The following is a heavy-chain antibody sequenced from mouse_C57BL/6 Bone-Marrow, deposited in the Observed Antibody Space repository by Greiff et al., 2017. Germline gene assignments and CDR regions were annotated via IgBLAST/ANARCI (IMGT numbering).Heavy chain of an antibody. J-gene: IGHJ4*01. CDR3: ARNGNYLYAMDY. CDR1: GYTFTSYW. D-gene: IGHD2-1*01. V-gene: IGHV1-69*01. CDR2: IDPSDSYT. Sequence: QVQLQQPGAELVMPGASVKLSCKASGYTFTSYWMPWVKQRPGQGLEWIGEIDPSDSYTNYNQKFKGKSTLTVDKSSSTAYMPLSSLTSEDSAVYYCARNGNYLYAMDYWGQGTSVTVSS.